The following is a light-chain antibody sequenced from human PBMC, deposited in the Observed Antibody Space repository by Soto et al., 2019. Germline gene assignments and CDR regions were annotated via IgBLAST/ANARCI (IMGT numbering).Light chain of an antibody. Sequence: QSALTQPASVSGSPGQSITISCTGTSSDVGGYNYVSWYQQHPGKAPKLMIYDVSHRPSGVSNRFSGSKSGNTASLTISGRQAEDEADYYCSSYTSSSTLVVFGTGTKLPVL. CDR3: SSYTSSSTLVV. V-gene: IGLV2-14*01. CDR2: DVS. CDR1: SSDVGGYNY. J-gene: IGLJ1*01.